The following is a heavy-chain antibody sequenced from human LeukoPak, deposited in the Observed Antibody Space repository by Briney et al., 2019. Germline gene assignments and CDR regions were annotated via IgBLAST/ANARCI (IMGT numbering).Heavy chain of an antibody. CDR1: GGSIRSGGYY. CDR2: IYYSGST. J-gene: IGHJ4*02. V-gene: IGHV4-31*03. CDR3: ARTDRSGYYSLGYFDY. D-gene: IGHD3-22*01. Sequence: KPAQTLSLTCTVSGGSIRSGGYYWSRIRQHPGKGLEWIGYIYYSGSTYYNPSLKSRVTISVDTSKSQFSLKLRSVTAADTAVYYCARTDRSGYYSLGYFDYWGQGTLVAVSA.